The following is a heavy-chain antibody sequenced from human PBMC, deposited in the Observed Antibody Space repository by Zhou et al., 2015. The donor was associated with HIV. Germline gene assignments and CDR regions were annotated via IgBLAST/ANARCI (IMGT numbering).Heavy chain of an antibody. Sequence: QVQLVQSGAEVKKPGASVKVSCKASGYTFTGYYMHWVRQAPGQGLEWMGRINPNSGGTNYAQKFQGRVTMTRDTSISTAYMELSRLRSDDTAVYYCARTLVGYCSGGSCYVDAFDIWGQGTMVTVSS. V-gene: IGHV1-2*06. CDR3: ARTLVGYCSGGSCYVDAFDI. D-gene: IGHD2-15*01. CDR2: INPNSGGT. CDR1: GYTFTGYY. J-gene: IGHJ3*02.